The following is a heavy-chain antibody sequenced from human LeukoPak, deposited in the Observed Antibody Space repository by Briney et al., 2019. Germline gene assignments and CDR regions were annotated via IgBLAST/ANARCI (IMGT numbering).Heavy chain of an antibody. CDR3: ARDEDAF. J-gene: IGHJ4*02. CDR1: KFTFSSYA. V-gene: IGHV3-23*01. Sequence: GGSLRLSCAASKFTFSSYAMSWVRQAPGKGLEWVSAISGGGDSTFYTDSVKGRFTISRDNVKNSLFLQLNSLRDEDTAVYYCARDEDAFGGQGTLVTVSS. CDR2: ISGGGDST.